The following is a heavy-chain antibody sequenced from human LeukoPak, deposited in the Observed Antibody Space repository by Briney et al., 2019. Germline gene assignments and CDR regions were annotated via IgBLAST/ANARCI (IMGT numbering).Heavy chain of an antibody. V-gene: IGHV3-23*01. CDR2: ISGSGGST. Sequence: GGSLRLSCVASGFTFSSYAMSWVRQAPGKGLEWVSAISGSGGSTYYADSVKGRFTISRDNSKNTLYLQMNSLRTEDTAVYYCAKEDGSSWPNYYFDYWGQGTLVTVSS. CDR3: AKEDGSSWPNYYFDY. D-gene: IGHD6-13*01. CDR1: GFTFSSYA. J-gene: IGHJ4*02.